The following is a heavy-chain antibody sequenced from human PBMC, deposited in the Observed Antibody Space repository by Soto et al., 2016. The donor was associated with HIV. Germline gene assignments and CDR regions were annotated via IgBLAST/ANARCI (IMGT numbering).Heavy chain of an antibody. Sequence: QVQLQESGPRLVKPSETLSLTCTVSGGSISSHHWNWIRQPPGKGLEWIGCIYYSGKTYYNSSLKSRVTISIDTSKNQFSLNLSSVTDADTAIYYCARTNAFDIWGQGQWSPSLQ. CDR3: ARTNAFDI. CDR2: IYYSGKT. V-gene: IGHV4-59*11. CDR1: GGSISSHH. J-gene: IGHJ3*02.